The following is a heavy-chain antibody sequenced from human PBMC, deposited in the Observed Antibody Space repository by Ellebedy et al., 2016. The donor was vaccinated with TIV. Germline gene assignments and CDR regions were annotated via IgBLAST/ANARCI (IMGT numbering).Heavy chain of an antibody. CDR3: ARSQRSRLEELSLYRFDWFDP. J-gene: IGHJ5*02. CDR1: GYTFANHA. Sequence: AASVKVSCKTSGYTFANHAMHWVRQAPGQSLEWMGWINAGNGNTIYSQKFQGRVTITRDTSARTVYMDLSSLTYEDTAVYYCARSQRSRLEELSLYRFDWFDPWGQGTLVTVSS. D-gene: IGHD3-16*02. V-gene: IGHV1-3*01. CDR2: INAGNGNT.